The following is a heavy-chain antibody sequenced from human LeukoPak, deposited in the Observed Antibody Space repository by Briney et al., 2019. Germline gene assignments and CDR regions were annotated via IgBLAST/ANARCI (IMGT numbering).Heavy chain of an antibody. CDR3: ARDPRAAGRLFDY. D-gene: IGHD6-19*01. J-gene: IGHJ4*02. CDR2: ISSSSSYI. Sequence: GGSLRLSCAASGFTFSSYSMNWVRQVPGKGLEWVSSISSSSSYIYYADSVKGRFTISRDNAKNSLYLQMNSLRAEDTAVYYCARDPRAAGRLFDYWGQGTLVTVSS. V-gene: IGHV3-21*01. CDR1: GFTFSSYS.